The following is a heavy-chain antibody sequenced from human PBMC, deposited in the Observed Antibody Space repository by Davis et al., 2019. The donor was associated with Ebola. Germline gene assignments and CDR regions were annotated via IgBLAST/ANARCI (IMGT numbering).Heavy chain of an antibody. D-gene: IGHD5-18*01. Sequence: PGGSLRLSCAASGFTFSSYWMSWVRQAPGKGLEWVANIKQDGSEKYYVDSVKGRFTISRDNSKNTLYLQMNSLRAEDTAVYYCAKDSLEQLSYGNYYYYGMDVWGQGTTVTVSS. V-gene: IGHV3-7*01. J-gene: IGHJ6*02. CDR1: GFTFSSYW. CDR3: AKDSLEQLSYGNYYYYGMDV. CDR2: IKQDGSEK.